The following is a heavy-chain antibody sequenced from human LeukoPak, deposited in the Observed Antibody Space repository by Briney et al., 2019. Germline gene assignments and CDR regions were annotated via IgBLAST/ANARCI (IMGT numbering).Heavy chain of an antibody. CDR2: TYYRSRWYN. Sequence: SQTLSLTFAISGDSVSSNNAAWNWIRQSPSRGLEWLGRTYYRSRWYNDYAVSVRSRITINPDTSKNQFSLQLNSVTPEDTAVYYCAKEGTMIRGVRNWFDPWGQGTLVTVSS. D-gene: IGHD3-10*01. V-gene: IGHV6-1*01. CDR1: GDSVSSNNAA. CDR3: AKEGTMIRGVRNWFDP. J-gene: IGHJ5*02.